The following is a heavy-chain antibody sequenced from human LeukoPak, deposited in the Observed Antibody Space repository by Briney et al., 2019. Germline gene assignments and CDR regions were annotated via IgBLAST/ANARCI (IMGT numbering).Heavy chain of an antibody. Sequence: GGSLRLSCAVSGFSVSGYWMTWVRQAPGKGLEWVANINQDGSEKNYVDSVKGRFTISRDNAKNSLYLQMNSLRAEDTAVYYCARDEPDLAAAATYYFDYWGQGTLVTVSS. CDR2: INQDGSEK. CDR1: GFSVSGYW. V-gene: IGHV3-7*01. J-gene: IGHJ4*02. D-gene: IGHD6-13*01. CDR3: ARDEPDLAAAATYYFDY.